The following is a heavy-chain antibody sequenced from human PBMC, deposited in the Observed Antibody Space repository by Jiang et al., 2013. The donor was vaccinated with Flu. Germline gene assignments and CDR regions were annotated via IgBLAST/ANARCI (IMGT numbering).Heavy chain of an antibody. CDR2: SGYNGNT. D-gene: IGHD2-15*01. Sequence: SGYNGNTDYSQNLQGRVTITADESTSTAYMELSSLRSEDTAVYYCARAGGWRDAFDIWGQGTMVTVSS. V-gene: IGHV1-18*01. J-gene: IGHJ3*02. CDR3: ARAGGWRDAFDI.